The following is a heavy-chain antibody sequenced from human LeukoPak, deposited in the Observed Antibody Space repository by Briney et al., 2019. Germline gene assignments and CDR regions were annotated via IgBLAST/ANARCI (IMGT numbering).Heavy chain of an antibody. CDR1: GGSISGHY. D-gene: IGHD3-10*01. Sequence: SETLSLTCTASGGSISGHYLSWVRQPAGKGLEGIGRIYMTGSTNYNPSLMSRVTISVDMSKNQFSLKLSSVTAADTAVYFWARVALFGSGTYYWFDPWGQGTLVTVSS. CDR3: ARVALFGSGTYYWFDP. V-gene: IGHV4-4*07. J-gene: IGHJ5*02. CDR2: IYMTGST.